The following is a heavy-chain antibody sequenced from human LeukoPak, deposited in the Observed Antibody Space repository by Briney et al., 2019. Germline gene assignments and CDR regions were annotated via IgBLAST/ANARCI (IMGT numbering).Heavy chain of an antibody. D-gene: IGHD6-13*01. CDR2: INPDGGST. V-gene: IGHV3-74*01. CDR1: GFTFSSYW. CDR3: ATPYTSSYSGFDY. Sequence: GGSLRLSCAASGFTFSSYWMNWVRQAPGKGLVWVSRINPDGGSTSYADSVKGRFTTSRDNAKKTLFLQMNSLRAEDTAVYYCATPYTSSYSGFDYWGQGTLVAVSS. J-gene: IGHJ4*02.